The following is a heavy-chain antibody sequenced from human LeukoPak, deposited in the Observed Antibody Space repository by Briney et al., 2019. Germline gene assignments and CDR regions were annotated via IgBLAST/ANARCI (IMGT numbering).Heavy chain of an antibody. D-gene: IGHD6-25*01. CDR3: ARLVNKLAAATYYVDY. Sequence: PSETLSLTCTLSGGSISSGGYYWSWIRQHPGKGLEWIGYIYYSGSTYYNPSLKSRVTISVDTSKNQFSLKLSSVTAADTAVYYCARLVNKLAAATYYVDYWSQGTLVTVSS. CDR1: GGSISSGGYY. CDR2: IYYSGST. J-gene: IGHJ4*02. V-gene: IGHV4-31*03.